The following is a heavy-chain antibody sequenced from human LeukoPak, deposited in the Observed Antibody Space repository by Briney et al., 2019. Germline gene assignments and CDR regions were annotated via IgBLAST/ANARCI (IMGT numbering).Heavy chain of an antibody. CDR2: INPNSGGT. V-gene: IGHV1-2*02. Sequence: ASVKVSCKASGGTFRSYAISWVRQAPGQGLEWMGWINPNSGGTNYAQKFQGRVTMTRDTSISTAYMELSRLRSDDTAVYYCARGGQQWLQTKFNWFDPWGQGTLVTVSS. CDR3: ARGGQQWLQTKFNWFDP. CDR1: GGTFRSYA. D-gene: IGHD6-19*01. J-gene: IGHJ5*02.